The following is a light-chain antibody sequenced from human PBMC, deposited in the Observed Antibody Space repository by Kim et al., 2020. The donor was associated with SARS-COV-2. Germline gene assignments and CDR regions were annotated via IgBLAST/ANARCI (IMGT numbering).Light chain of an antibody. V-gene: IGKV1-39*01. CDR1: QSISTS. CDR2: AAS. J-gene: IGKJ1*01. Sequence: ASVGDRVTITCRASQSISTSLNWYQQKPGKAPKFLIYAASSLHSGVPSRFSGSGSGTDFTLTISSLQPGDFATYYCQQSFYTPPTFGQGTKVEIK. CDR3: QQSFYTPPT.